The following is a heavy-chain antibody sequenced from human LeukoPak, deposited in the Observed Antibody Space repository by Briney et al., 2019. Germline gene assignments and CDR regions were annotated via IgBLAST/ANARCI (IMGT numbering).Heavy chain of an antibody. CDR1: GYTFTSYG. CDR3: ARRQGTTLSFDY. CDR2: INAYNGNT. Sequence: GASVKVSCKASGYTFTSYGFSWVRQAPGQGREWMGWINAYNGNTNYAQKLQGRVTMTTDTSTSTAYMELRSLRFDDTAVYYCARRQGTTLSFDYWGQGTLVTVSS. J-gene: IGHJ4*02. V-gene: IGHV1-18*01. D-gene: IGHD1-1*01.